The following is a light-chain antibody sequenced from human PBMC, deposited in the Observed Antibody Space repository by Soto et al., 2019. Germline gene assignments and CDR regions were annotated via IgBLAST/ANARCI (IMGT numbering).Light chain of an antibody. CDR3: LQDFNYPWT. J-gene: IGKJ1*01. Sequence: DIQMTQSPSTLSASVGDRVTITCRASQSISSWLAWYQQKPGKAPKLLIFDASSLESGTPSRFSGRRSGTQFTLTINGLQPEDFATYFCLQDFNYPWTFGQGTKVDI. CDR1: QSISSW. V-gene: IGKV1-5*01. CDR2: DAS.